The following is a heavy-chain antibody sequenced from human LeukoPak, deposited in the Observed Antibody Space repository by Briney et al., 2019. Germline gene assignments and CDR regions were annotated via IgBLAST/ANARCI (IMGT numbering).Heavy chain of an antibody. J-gene: IGHJ6*02. CDR2: IDPSDSYT. V-gene: IGHV5-10-1*01. CDR1: GYSFTSYW. Sequence: GESLKISCKGSGYSFTSYWISWVRQLPGKGLEWMGRIDPSDSYTNYSPSFQGHVTISADKSISTAYLQWSSLKASDTAMYYCARRTAMDLFYYGMDVWGQGTTVTVSS. CDR3: ARRTAMDLFYYGMDV. D-gene: IGHD5-18*01.